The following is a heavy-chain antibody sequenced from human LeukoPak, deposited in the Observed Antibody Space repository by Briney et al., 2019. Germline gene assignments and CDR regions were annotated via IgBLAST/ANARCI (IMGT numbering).Heavy chain of an antibody. CDR3: ARATALFDAFDI. V-gene: IGHV1-69*13. J-gene: IGHJ3*02. Sequence: SVKVSCKASGGTFSSYAISWVRQAPGQGLEWMGGIIPIFGTANYAQKVQGRVTITADESTSTAYMELSSLRSEDTAVYYCARATALFDAFDIWGQGTMVTVSS. CDR2: IIPIFGTA. D-gene: IGHD4-17*01. CDR1: GGTFSSYA.